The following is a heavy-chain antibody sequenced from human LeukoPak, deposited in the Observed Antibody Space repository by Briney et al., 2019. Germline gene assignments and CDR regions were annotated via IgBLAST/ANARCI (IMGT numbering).Heavy chain of an antibody. V-gene: IGHV5-51*01. CDR2: IYPGDTDT. CDR3: ARVMVRGVLDY. J-gene: IGHJ4*02. CDR1: GYSFTSYW. D-gene: IGHD3-10*01. Sequence: GESLKTSCKGSGYSFTSYWIGWVRQMPGKGLEWMGIIYPGDTDTRYSPSFQGQATISADKSISTAYLQWSSLKASDTAMYYCARVMVRGVLDYWGQGTLVTVSS.